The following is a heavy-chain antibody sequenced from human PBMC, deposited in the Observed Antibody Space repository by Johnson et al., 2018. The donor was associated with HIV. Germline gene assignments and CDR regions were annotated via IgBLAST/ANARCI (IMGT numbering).Heavy chain of an antibody. Sequence: VQLVESGGGLVQPGRSLRLSCAASGFTFDDYAMHWVRQAPGKGLEWVSGIYSGGNTYYADSVKGRFTISRDNSKNTLYLQMNSLRVEDTAVYYCARRGLANAFDIWGQGTMVTVSS. CDR1: GFTFDDYA. J-gene: IGHJ3*02. D-gene: IGHD3-10*01. V-gene: IGHV3-66*01. CDR3: ARRGLANAFDI. CDR2: IYSGGNT.